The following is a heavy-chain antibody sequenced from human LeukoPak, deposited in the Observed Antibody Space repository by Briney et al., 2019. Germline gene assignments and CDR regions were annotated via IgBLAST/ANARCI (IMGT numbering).Heavy chain of an antibody. CDR1: GFTFSSYV. CDR2: ISGSGGST. CDR3: AKSAYGSGSSSNWFDP. Sequence: PGGSLRLSCAASGFTFSSYVMSWVRQAPGKGLEWVSAISGSGGSTYYADSVKGRFTISRDNSKNTLYLQMNSLRAEDTAVYYCAKSAYGSGSSSNWFDPWGQGTLVTVSS. D-gene: IGHD3-10*01. V-gene: IGHV3-23*01. J-gene: IGHJ5*02.